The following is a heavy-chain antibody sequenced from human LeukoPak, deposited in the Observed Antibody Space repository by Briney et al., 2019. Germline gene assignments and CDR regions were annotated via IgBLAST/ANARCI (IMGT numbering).Heavy chain of an antibody. CDR3: ISDHTGHDDY. CDR2: ISSSGSAI. D-gene: IGHD1-1*01. CDR1: GFTFSSYE. Sequence: GGSLRLSCAASGFTFSSYEMNWVRQAPGKGLEWVSYISSSGSAIYYADSVKGRFTISRDNAKNSLYLQMNSLRADDTAVYYCISDHTGHDDYWGQGTLVTVSS. V-gene: IGHV3-48*03. J-gene: IGHJ4*02.